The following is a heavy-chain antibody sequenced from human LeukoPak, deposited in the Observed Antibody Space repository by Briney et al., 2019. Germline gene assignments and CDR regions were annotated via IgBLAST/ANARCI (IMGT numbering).Heavy chain of an antibody. CDR1: GFTFSSYA. Sequence: LSGGSLRLSCAASGFTFSSYAMHWVRQAPGKGLEWVAVISYDGSNKYYADSVKGRFTISRDNSKNTLYLQMNSLRAEDTAVYYCAKDMGYFDYWGQGTLVTVSS. D-gene: IGHD3-10*01. J-gene: IGHJ4*02. CDR3: AKDMGYFDY. V-gene: IGHV3-30*04. CDR2: ISYDGSNK.